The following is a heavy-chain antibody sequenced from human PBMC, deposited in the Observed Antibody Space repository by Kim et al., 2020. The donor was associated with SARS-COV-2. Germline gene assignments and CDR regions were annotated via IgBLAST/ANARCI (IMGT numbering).Heavy chain of an antibody. CDR2: FDPEDGET. D-gene: IGHD3-10*01. V-gene: IGHV1-24*01. Sequence: ASVKVSCKVSGYTLTELSMHWVRQAPGKGLEWMGGFDPEDGETIYAQKFQGRVTMTEDTSTDTAYMELSSLRSEDTAVYYCATYYYGSGSYGTYYYYGMDVWGQGTTVTVSS. CDR1: GYTLTELS. CDR3: ATYYYGSGSYGTYYYYGMDV. J-gene: IGHJ6*02.